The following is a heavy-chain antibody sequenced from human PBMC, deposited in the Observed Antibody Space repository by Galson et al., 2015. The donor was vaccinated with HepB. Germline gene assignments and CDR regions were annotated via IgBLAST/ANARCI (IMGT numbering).Heavy chain of an antibody. D-gene: IGHD3-22*01. CDR3: ARSHLDYYDSSGYYPHFGY. V-gene: IGHV3-23*01. CDR2: IRGSGSPT. Sequence: SLRLSCAASGFTFNNYAMSWVRQAPGKGLEWVSAIRGSGSPTYYADSVRVRFTIFRDNFKNTLYLQMSSLKASDTAMYYCARSHLDYYDSSGYYPHFGYWGQGTLITVSS. CDR1: GFTFNNYA. J-gene: IGHJ4*02.